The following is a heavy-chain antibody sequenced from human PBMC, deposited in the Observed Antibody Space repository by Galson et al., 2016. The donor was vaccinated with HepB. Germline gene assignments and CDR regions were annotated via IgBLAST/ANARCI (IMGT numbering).Heavy chain of an antibody. V-gene: IGHV4-4*02. CDR1: GGSIKSSNW. CDR3: ARDNRGYSSGWYPDHSWGMDV. D-gene: IGHD6-19*01. Sequence: SETLSLTCAVSGGSIKSSNWWNWVRQSPGKGLEWIGEVYHSGNTNYNPSLKSRVTISVDTSKNQFALKLSSVTAADTAVYYCARDNRGYSSGWYPDHSWGMDVWGQGTTVAVSS. CDR2: VYHSGNT. J-gene: IGHJ6*02.